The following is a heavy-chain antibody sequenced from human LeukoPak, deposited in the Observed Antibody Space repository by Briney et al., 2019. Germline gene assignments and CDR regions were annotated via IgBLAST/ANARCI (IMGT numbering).Heavy chain of an antibody. V-gene: IGHV4-39*07. Sequence: SETLSLTCTVSGGSISSSSYYRGWIRQPPGKGLEWIGSIYYSGSTYYNPSLKSRVTISVDTSKNQFSLKLSSVTAADTAVYYCARDSRLRYYDFWSGYWYFDYWGQGTLVTVSS. J-gene: IGHJ4*02. CDR1: GGSISSSSYY. CDR3: ARDSRLRYYDFWSGYWYFDY. CDR2: IYYSGST. D-gene: IGHD3-3*01.